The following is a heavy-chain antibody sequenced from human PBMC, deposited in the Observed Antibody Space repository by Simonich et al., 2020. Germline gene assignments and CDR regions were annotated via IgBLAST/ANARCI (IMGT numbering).Heavy chain of an antibody. D-gene: IGHD6-13*01. CDR3: ARGLRVAAAGTAFQH. CDR2: INHSGST. Sequence: QVQLQQWGAGLLKPSETLSLTCAVYGGSFSGYYWSWIRQPPGKGLEWIGEINHSGSTNYNQSLTSRVTISVDTSKNQFSLKLSSVTAADTAVYYCARGLRVAAAGTAFQHWGQGTLVTVSS. V-gene: IGHV4-34*01. CDR1: GGSFSGYY. J-gene: IGHJ1*01.